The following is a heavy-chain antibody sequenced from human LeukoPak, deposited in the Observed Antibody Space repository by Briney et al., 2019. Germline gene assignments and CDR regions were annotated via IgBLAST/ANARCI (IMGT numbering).Heavy chain of an antibody. CDR3: AKDIDVGSSWYIFWFDP. Sequence: GGSLRLSCAASGFTFDDYAMHWVRHAPGKGLEWVSGISWNSGSIGYADSVKGRFTISRDNAKNSLYLQMNSLRAEDTALYYCAKDIDVGSSWYIFWFDPWGQGTLVTVSS. V-gene: IGHV3-9*01. CDR2: ISWNSGSI. D-gene: IGHD6-13*01. CDR1: GFTFDDYA. J-gene: IGHJ5*02.